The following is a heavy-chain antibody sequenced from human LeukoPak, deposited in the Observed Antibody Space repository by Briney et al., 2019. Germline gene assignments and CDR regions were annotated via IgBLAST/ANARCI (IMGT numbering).Heavy chain of an antibody. D-gene: IGHD2-2*01. Sequence: GASVKVSCKASGGTFSSYAISWVRQAPGQGLEWMGRIIPILGIANYAQKFQGRVTITADKSTSTAYMELSSLRSEDTAVYYCARDLGYCSSTSCYYYYYGMDVWGQGTTVTVSS. CDR3: ARDLGYCSSTSCYYYYYGMDV. CDR2: IIPILGIA. CDR1: GGTFSSYA. J-gene: IGHJ6*02. V-gene: IGHV1-69*04.